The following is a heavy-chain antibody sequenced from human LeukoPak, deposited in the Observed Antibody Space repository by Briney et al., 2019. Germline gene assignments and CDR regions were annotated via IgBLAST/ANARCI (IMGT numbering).Heavy chain of an antibody. V-gene: IGHV1-2*02. CDR2: IYPIIGGT. CDR1: GYTFTGYY. D-gene: IGHD1-26*01. Sequence: ASVKGSCKASGYTFTGYYMHSVRQAPGQGLEWMGWIYPIIGGTNYAHKSPGRVTTTRDTTIRTASTELSGVRCDDTAAYYFARERVEWEQHYYFDYWGEGTVV. J-gene: IGHJ4*02. CDR3: ARERVEWEQHYYFDY.